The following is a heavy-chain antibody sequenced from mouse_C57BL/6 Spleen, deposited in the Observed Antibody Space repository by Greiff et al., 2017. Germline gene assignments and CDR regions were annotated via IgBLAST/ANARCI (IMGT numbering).Heavy chain of an antibody. CDR1: GYTFTSYW. D-gene: IGHD1-2*01. CDR3: ARSPITTLAGDYFDY. CDR2: IYPGSGST. V-gene: IGHV1-55*01. Sequence: QVQLQQPGAELVKPGASVKMSCKASGYTFTSYWITWVKQRPGQGLEWIGDIYPGSGSTNYNEKFKSKATLTVDTSSSTAYMQLSSLTSEDSAVYYCARSPITTLAGDYFDYWGQGTTLTVSS. J-gene: IGHJ2*01.